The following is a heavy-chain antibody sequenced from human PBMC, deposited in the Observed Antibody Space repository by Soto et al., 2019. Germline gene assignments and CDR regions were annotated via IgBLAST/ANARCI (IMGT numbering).Heavy chain of an antibody. CDR2: TDFRPKWYI. D-gene: IGHD6-13*01. J-gene: IGHJ5*02. V-gene: IGHV6-1*01. Sequence: SPTLSLSCDISGDSVSSNRAAWHWLRQCPARGLEWLGRTDFRPKWYIDYAVSEMGGVTINPDTSMSEFSLLLKSVPPDDTAVYYCARGRAAGMIDWLVPWGQGAQVTVSS. CDR1: GDSVSSNRAA. CDR3: ARGRAAGMIDWLVP.